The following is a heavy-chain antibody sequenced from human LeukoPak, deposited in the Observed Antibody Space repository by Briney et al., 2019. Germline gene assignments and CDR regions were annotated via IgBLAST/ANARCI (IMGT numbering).Heavy chain of an antibody. CDR2: ISSGGSTI. J-gene: IGHJ4*02. V-gene: IGHV3-11*04. Sequence: PGGSLRLSCAASGFTFSDYYMNWIRQAPGKGLEWVSYISSGGSTINYADSVKGRFTISRDNAKNSLYLQMNSLRAEDTAVYYCARDWDYDNDYWGQGTLVTVSS. CDR3: ARDWDYDNDY. CDR1: GFTFSDYY. D-gene: IGHD3-16*01.